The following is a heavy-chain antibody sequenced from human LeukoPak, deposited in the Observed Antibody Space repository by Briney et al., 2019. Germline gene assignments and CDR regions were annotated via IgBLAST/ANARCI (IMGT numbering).Heavy chain of an antibody. CDR1: GGSISSYY. D-gene: IGHD2-2*03. Sequence: SETLSLTCTVSGGSISSYYWSWIRQPAGKGLEWIGRIYTSGSTNYNPSLKCRVTMPVDTSKNQFSLKLSSVTAADTAVYYCARERVDIVVVPAATPYYYYYYMDVWGKGTTVTVSS. CDR2: IYTSGST. CDR3: ARERVDIVVVPAATPYYYYYYMDV. V-gene: IGHV4-4*07. J-gene: IGHJ6*03.